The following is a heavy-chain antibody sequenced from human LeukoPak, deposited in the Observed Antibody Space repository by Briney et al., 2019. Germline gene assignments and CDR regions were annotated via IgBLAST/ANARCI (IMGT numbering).Heavy chain of an antibody. CDR1: GGSISTYY. V-gene: IGHV4-59*08. J-gene: IGHJ3*02. Sequence: ASETLSLTCTVSGGSISTYYWNWIRQPPGKGLEWIGYIYHSGSTNYNPSLQSRVTISVDTSKNQFSLKLSSVTAADTAVYYCARRNGNDAFDIWGQGTMVTVSS. CDR3: ARRNGNDAFDI. D-gene: IGHD1-26*01. CDR2: IYHSGST.